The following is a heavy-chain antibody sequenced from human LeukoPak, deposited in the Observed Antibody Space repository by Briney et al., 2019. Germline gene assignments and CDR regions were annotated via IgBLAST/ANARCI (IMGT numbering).Heavy chain of an antibody. CDR3: ARDHGNNWFDP. J-gene: IGHJ5*02. CDR2: MYFSGNP. CDR1: GGSISGYY. Sequence: PSETLSLTCTVSGGSISGYYWGWIRQPPGKRPQWIGSMYFSGNPYYNPSLHSRATVSVDTSRNQFFLKLTSVTAADTAVYYCARDHGNNWFDPWGQGTLVIVSS. V-gene: IGHV4-39*07.